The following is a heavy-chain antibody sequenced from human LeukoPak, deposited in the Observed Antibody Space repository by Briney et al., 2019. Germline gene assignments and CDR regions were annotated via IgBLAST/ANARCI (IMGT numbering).Heavy chain of an antibody. CDR3: ARAPGGHAPVNY. J-gene: IGHJ4*02. Sequence: GRSLRLSCAASGFTFSSYAMHWVRQAPGKGLEWVAVISYDGSNKYYADSMKGRFTISRDNSKNTLYLQMNSLRAEDTAVYYCARAPGGHAPVNYWGQGTLVTVSS. V-gene: IGHV3-30*04. D-gene: IGHD3-10*01. CDR2: ISYDGSNK. CDR1: GFTFSSYA.